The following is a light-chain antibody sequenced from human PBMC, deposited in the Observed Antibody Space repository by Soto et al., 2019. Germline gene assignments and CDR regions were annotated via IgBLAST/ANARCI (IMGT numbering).Light chain of an antibody. J-gene: IGLJ1*01. Sequence: QSALTQPASVSGSPGQSITVSCTGTSSDIGGSTYVSWYQRHPGKAPRLIIYDVNNRPSGVAARFPASKSGNTATLTISGLQGEDEGDYYCTSYARGGLYVFGTGTKLTVL. V-gene: IGLV2-14*01. CDR3: TSYARGGLYV. CDR2: DVN. CDR1: SSDIGGSTY.